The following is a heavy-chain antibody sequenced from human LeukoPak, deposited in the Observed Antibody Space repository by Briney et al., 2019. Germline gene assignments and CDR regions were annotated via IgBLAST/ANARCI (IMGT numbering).Heavy chain of an antibody. J-gene: IGHJ2*01. CDR3: ARVRGLYWDFDL. D-gene: IGHD3-10*01. Sequence: PGGSLRLSCAASGFTVSSKYMTWFRQAPGKGLEWVSLIYSGGSIYYEDSVKSRLNISIDNSKNTLYLEMNSLRAEDTSMYYCARVRGLYWDFDLWGRGTLVTVSS. CDR2: IYSGGSI. V-gene: IGHV3-66*01. CDR1: GFTVSSKY.